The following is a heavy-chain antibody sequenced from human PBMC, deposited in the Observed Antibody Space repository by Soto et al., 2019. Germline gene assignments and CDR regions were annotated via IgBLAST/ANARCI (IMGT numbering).Heavy chain of an antibody. V-gene: IGHV4-4*02. CDR2: IFHTGST. J-gene: IGHJ4*02. CDR3: ASGDFSHFDS. CDR1: GGSISSRNW. Sequence: SETLSLTCAVSGGSISSRNWWSWVRQPPGKGLEWIGQIFHTGSTDYNPSLKSRVTISLDKPKNQISLRVTSVTAADTALYYCASGDFSHFDSWGQGALVTVSS. D-gene: IGHD4-17*01.